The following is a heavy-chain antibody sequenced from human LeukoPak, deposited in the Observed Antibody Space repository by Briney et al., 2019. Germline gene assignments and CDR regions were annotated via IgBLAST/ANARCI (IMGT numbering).Heavy chain of an antibody. CDR1: GEPFSTYY. J-gene: IGHJ5*02. V-gene: IGHV4-34*01. Sequence: PSETLSLTCAIYGEPFSTYYGIWIRQPPGKGLEWIGEINQSGRTNYNPSLKSRVTISVDTSKNQFSLKLKSVTAADTAVYYCARDGGSNNYWFDPWGQGMLVSVSS. CDR2: INQSGRT. CDR3: ARDGGSNNYWFDP. D-gene: IGHD4-23*01.